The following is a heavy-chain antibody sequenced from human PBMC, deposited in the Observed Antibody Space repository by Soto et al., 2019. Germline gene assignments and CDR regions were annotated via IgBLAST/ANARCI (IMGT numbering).Heavy chain of an antibody. Sequence: QVQLVQSGAEVKKPGSSVKVSCKASGGTFSSYTISWVRQAPGQGLEWMGRIIPILGIANYAQKFQGRVTITADKSTSTAYMELSSLRSEDRAVYYCARDRGWLQFNDWGQGTLVTVSS. CDR2: IIPILGIA. CDR1: GGTFSSYT. CDR3: ARDRGWLQFND. V-gene: IGHV1-69*08. J-gene: IGHJ4*02. D-gene: IGHD5-12*01.